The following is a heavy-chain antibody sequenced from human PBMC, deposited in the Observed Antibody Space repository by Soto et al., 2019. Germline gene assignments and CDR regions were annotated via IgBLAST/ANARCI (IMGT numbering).Heavy chain of an antibody. D-gene: IGHD3-3*01. CDR2: MNPNSGNT. CDR3: ARQFGVVVNYYYYYMDV. J-gene: IGHJ6*03. Sequence: GASVKVSCKASGYTFTSYDINWVRQAPGQGLEWMGGMNPNSGNTGYAQKFQGRVTMTRNTSISTAYMELSSLRSEDTAVYYCARQFGVVVNYYYYYMDVWGKGTTVTVSS. V-gene: IGHV1-8*01. CDR1: GYTFTSYD.